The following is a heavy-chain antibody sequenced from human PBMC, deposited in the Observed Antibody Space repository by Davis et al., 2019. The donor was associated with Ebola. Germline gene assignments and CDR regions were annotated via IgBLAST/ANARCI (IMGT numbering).Heavy chain of an antibody. CDR1: GDSFSTHW. V-gene: IGHV5-51*01. Sequence: GESLKISCQDSGDSFSTHWIGWVRQMPGKGLEWMGIIFTGDSDTRYGPSFRGQVTISADKSFSTAYLQWSGLKASDTAMYYCARYDVDQYGLRPVWDVWGKGTTVTVSS. CDR3: ARYDVDQYGLRPVWDV. CDR2: IFTGDSDT. J-gene: IGHJ6*04. D-gene: IGHD3-10*01.